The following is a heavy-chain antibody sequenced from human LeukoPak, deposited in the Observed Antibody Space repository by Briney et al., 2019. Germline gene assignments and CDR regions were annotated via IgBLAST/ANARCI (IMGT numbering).Heavy chain of an antibody. Sequence: PSETLSLTCAVYGGSFSGYYWSWIRQPPGKGLEWIGEINHSGSTNYNPSLKSRVTISVGTSKNQFSLKLSSVTAADTAVYYCARVSCSGGSCYSPEYYFDYWGQGTLVTVSS. V-gene: IGHV4-34*01. J-gene: IGHJ4*02. CDR2: INHSGST. D-gene: IGHD2-15*01. CDR3: ARVSCSGGSCYSPEYYFDY. CDR1: GGSFSGYY.